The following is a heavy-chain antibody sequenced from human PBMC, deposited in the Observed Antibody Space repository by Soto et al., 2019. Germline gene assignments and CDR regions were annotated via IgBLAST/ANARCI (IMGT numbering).Heavy chain of an antibody. V-gene: IGHV4-59*01. CDR2: IYYSGST. Sequence: QVQLQESGPGLVKPSETLSLTCTVSGGSISSYYWSWIRQPPGKGLEWIGYIYYSGSTNYNPSLKSRVTISVDTSKNQFSLKLSSVTAADTAVYYCARSKETDTIFGVVTDYYYYGMDVWGQGTTVTVSS. J-gene: IGHJ6*02. D-gene: IGHD3-3*01. CDR3: ARSKETDTIFGVVTDYYYYGMDV. CDR1: GGSISSYY.